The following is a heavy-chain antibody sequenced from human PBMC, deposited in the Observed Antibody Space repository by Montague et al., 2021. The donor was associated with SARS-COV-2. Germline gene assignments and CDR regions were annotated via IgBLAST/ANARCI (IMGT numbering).Heavy chain of an antibody. CDR3: TRDRDYGDYLNWFNP. D-gene: IGHD4-17*01. J-gene: IGHJ5*02. V-gene: IGHV3-7*01. CDR2: IRQDGSDK. Sequence: SLRLSCAASGFTISSFWMSWVRQAPGKGLEWVANIRQDGSDKYYVDSVRGRFTISRDNAKNSLYLQMSSLRAEDTGVYYCTRDRDYGDYLNWFNPLGPGNPGHRLL. CDR1: GFTISSFW.